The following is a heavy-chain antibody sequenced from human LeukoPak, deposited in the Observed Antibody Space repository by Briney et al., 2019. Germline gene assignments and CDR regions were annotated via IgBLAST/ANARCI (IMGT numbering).Heavy chain of an antibody. Sequence: ASVKVSCKASGYTFTGYYMHWVRQAPGQGLEWMGWINPNSGGTNYAQKFQGRVTMTRDTSISTAYMELSRLRSDDTAVYYCARDYVFIDGELNWFDPWGQGTLVTVSS. CDR2: INPNSGGT. J-gene: IGHJ5*02. V-gene: IGHV1-2*02. CDR1: GYTFTGYY. CDR3: ARDYVFIDGELNWFDP. D-gene: IGHD4-17*01.